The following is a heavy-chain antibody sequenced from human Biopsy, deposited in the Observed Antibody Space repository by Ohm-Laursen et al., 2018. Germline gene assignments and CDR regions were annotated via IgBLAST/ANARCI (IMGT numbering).Heavy chain of an antibody. CDR1: GDSVTKYY. CDR3: ARDSGILNYGNFKYYHYYGMDV. J-gene: IGHJ6*02. CDR2: IYYSVMT. D-gene: IGHD4-11*01. V-gene: IGHV4-59*02. Sequence: TLSLTCAVSGDSVTKYYWSWIRQPPGKGLEWIGHIYYSVMTNYNPSLQSRVSISVDTSRNQVSLTLSSVIAADTAVYYCARDSGILNYGNFKYYHYYGMDVWGQGTKVTVSS.